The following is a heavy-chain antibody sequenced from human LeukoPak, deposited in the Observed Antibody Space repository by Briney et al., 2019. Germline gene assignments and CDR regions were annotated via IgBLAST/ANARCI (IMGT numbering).Heavy chain of an antibody. CDR1: GGSFSGYY. V-gene: IGHV4-34*01. Sequence: SETLSLTCAVYGGSFSGYYWSWIRQPPGKGLEWIGEINHSGSTNYNPSLKSRVTISVDTSKNQFSLKLSSVTAADTAVYYCATGLIAAAGILSYWGQGTLVTVSS. CDR2: INHSGST. CDR3: ATGLIAAAGILSY. J-gene: IGHJ4*02. D-gene: IGHD6-13*01.